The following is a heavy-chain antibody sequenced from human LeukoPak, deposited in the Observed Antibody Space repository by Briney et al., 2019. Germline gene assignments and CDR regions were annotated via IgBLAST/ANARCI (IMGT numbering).Heavy chain of an antibody. CDR2: IYPGDSDT. CDR1: GYSFTSYW. J-gene: IGHJ6*02. D-gene: IGHD2-21*02. V-gene: IGHV5-51*01. Sequence: GESLKISCKGSGYSFTSYWIGWVRQMPGKGLEWMGIIYPGDSDTRYSPSFQGQVTISADKSISTAYLQWSILKASDTAMYYCARAGVVTATSPFYYYYGMDVWGQGTTVTVSS. CDR3: ARAGVVTATSPFYYYYGMDV.